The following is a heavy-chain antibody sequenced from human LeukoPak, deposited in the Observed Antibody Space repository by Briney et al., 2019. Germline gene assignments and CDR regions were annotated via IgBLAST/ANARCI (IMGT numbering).Heavy chain of an antibody. J-gene: IGHJ6*03. CDR3: ARGPRTGRSPMDV. Sequence: GGSLRLSCAASGFTVSSNYMSWVRQGPGKGREWVSVIYSGGSTYYADSVKGRFTISRDNSKNTLYLQMTSLRAEDTAVYYCARGPRTGRSPMDVWGKGTTVTVSS. CDR1: GFTVSSNY. D-gene: IGHD7-27*01. CDR2: IYSGGST. V-gene: IGHV3-53*01.